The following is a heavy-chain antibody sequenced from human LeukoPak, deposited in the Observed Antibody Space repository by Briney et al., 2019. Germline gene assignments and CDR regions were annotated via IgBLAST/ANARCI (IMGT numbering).Heavy chain of an antibody. Sequence: SVKVSCKTSGCTFNNSAISWVRQAPGQGLEWLGGIMPLFGAAGYAQKFQGRVTITKDESTRTVYLELTGLTSDDTAVYYCARDVHGDYGSGWFDPWGQGTLVSVSS. CDR2: IMPLFGAA. J-gene: IGHJ5*02. CDR1: GCTFNNSA. D-gene: IGHD4-17*01. CDR3: ARDVHGDYGSGWFDP. V-gene: IGHV1-69*05.